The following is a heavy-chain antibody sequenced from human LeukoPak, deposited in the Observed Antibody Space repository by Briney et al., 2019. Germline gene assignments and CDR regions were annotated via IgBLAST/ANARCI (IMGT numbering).Heavy chain of an antibody. J-gene: IGHJ5*02. CDR2: IKQDGSEK. CDR1: GFTFSNAW. Sequence: GGSLRLSCAASGFTFSNAWMSWVRQAPGKGLEWVANIKQDGSEKYYVDSVKGRFTISRDNAKNSLYLQMNSLRAEDTAVYYCARRRTTGTTRFDPWGQGTLVTVSS. D-gene: IGHD1-1*01. V-gene: IGHV3-7*01. CDR3: ARRRTTGTTRFDP.